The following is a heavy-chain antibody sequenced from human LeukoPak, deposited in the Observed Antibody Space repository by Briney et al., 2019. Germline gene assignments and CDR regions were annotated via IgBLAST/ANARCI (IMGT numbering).Heavy chain of an antibody. CDR1: GFTFSSYA. D-gene: IGHD3-3*01. V-gene: IGHV3-23*01. J-gene: IGHJ4*02. CDR2: ISGSGGST. Sequence: PGGSLRLSCAASGFTFSSYAMSWVRQAPGKGLEWVSAISGSGGSTYYADSVKGRFTISRDNSKNTLYLQMNSLRAEDTAVYYCAKDLEHYDFWSGYDYWGQGTLVTVSS. CDR3: AKDLEHYDFWSGYDY.